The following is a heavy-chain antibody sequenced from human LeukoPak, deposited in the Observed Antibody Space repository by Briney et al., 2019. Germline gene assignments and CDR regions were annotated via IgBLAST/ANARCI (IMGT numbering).Heavy chain of an antibody. CDR1: GFTFSSYS. D-gene: IGHD3-22*01. CDR2: ISSSSSTI. CDR3: ASGGRDSSGYSDDAFDI. J-gene: IGHJ3*02. Sequence: GGSLRLSCAASGFTFSSYSMNWVRQAPGKGLEWVSYISSSSSTIYYADSVKGRFTISRDNAKNSLYLQMNSLRAEDTAAYYCASGGRDSSGYSDDAFDIWGQGTMVTVSS. V-gene: IGHV3-48*04.